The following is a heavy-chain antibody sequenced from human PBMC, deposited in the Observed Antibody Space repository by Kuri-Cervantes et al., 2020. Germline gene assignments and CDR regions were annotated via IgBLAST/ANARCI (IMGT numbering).Heavy chain of an antibody. CDR2: INAGSGNT. CDR3: ARNYYDSSGYDY. D-gene: IGHD3-22*01. CDR1: GYTFTSYA. V-gene: IGHV1-3*01. J-gene: IGHJ4*02. Sequence: ASVKVSCKASGYTFTSYAMHWVRQAPGQRLEWMGWINAGSGNTKYSQKFQGRVTITRDTSASTAYMELSSLRSEDTAVYYCARNYYDSSGYDYWGQGTLVTVSS.